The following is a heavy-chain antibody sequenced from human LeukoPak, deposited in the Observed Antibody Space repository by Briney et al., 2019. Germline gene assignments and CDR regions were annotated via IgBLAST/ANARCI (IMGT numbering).Heavy chain of an antibody. V-gene: IGHV3-23*01. CDR1: GFTFSSYG. CDR2: ISGSGGST. Sequence: PGGSLRLSCAASGFTFSSYGMSWVRQAPGKGLEWVSAISGSGGSTYYADSVKGRFTISRGNSKNTLYLQMNSLRAEDTAVYYCAKAPTYYYGSGSYSVLDYWGQGTLVTVSS. CDR3: AKAPTYYYGSGSYSVLDY. J-gene: IGHJ4*02. D-gene: IGHD3-10*01.